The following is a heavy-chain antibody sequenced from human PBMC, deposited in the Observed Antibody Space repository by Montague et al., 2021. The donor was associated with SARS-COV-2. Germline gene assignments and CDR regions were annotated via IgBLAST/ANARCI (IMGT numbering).Heavy chain of an antibody. CDR1: GRFISSGNW. V-gene: IGHV4/OR15-8*02. J-gene: IGHJ4*02. CDR3: ARDFVAAVPDRFDS. Sequence: SETLSLTCAVSGRFISSGNWWSWVRQPPGKGLEWIGEIFHSGAASYNPSLKSRLTISMDKSKNEFSLKLNSVTAADTAMYYCARDFVAAVPDRFDSWGQGVLVTVSS. D-gene: IGHD6-13*01. CDR2: IFHSGAA.